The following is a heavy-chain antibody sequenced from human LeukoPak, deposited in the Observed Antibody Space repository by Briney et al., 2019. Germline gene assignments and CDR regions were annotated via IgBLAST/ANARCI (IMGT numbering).Heavy chain of an antibody. V-gene: IGHV4-59*12. CDR2: IYYSGST. D-gene: IGHD2-15*01. CDR3: ARDKGFYGMDV. Sequence: SETLSLTCTVSGGSISTYYWSWIRQPPGKGLEWIGYIYYSGSTNYNPSLKSRVTISVDTSKNQFSLKLSSVTAADTAVYYCARDKGFYGMDVWGQGTTVTVSS. J-gene: IGHJ6*02. CDR1: GGSISTYY.